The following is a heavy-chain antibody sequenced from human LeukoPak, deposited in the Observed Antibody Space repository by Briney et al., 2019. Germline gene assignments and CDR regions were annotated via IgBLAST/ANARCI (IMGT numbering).Heavy chain of an antibody. CDR1: GFTFSTYN. J-gene: IGHJ4*02. V-gene: IGHV3-48*01. CDR3: AKDRAVAGKEFHY. D-gene: IGHD6-19*01. CDR2: ISSSSTT. Sequence: PGGSLRLSCAASGFTFSTYNMNWGRQAPWQGLEWVSYISSSSTTSYADSVKGRFTISRDNAKNSLYLQMNSLRAEDSAVYYCAKDRAVAGKEFHYWGQGTLVSVSS.